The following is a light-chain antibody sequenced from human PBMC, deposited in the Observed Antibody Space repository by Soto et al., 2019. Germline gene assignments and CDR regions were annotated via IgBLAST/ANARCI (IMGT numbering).Light chain of an antibody. CDR1: QGVSSTY. J-gene: IGKJ3*01. CDR3: QQYGSSPPFT. CDR2: GAS. V-gene: IGKV3-20*01. Sequence: EIVLTQSPGTLSLSPGERATLSCRASQGVSSTYLAWYQQKPGQAPRLLIFGASNRATGIPARFSASGSGTDFTLTISRLEPEDFAVYYCQQYGSSPPFTFGPGTKVDIK.